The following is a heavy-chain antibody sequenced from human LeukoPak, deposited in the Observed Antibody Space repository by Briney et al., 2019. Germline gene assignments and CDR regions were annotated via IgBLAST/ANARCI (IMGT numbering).Heavy chain of an antibody. CDR2: FDPEDGET. J-gene: IGHJ6*02. CDR1: GYTLTELS. Sequence: ASVKVSCKVSGYTLTELSMHWVRQAPGKGLEWMGGFDPEDGETIYAQKFQGRVTMTEDTSTDTAYMELSSLRSEDTAVYYCATGQQLVRYYYYGMDVWGQGTTVTVSS. D-gene: IGHD6-13*01. CDR3: ATGQQLVRYYYYGMDV. V-gene: IGHV1-24*01.